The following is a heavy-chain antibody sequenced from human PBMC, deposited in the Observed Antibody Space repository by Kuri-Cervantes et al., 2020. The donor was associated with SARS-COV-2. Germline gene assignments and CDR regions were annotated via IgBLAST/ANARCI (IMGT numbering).Heavy chain of an antibody. CDR3: ARDPDYYDSSGYYGGFDY. Sequence: GESLKISCAASGFTFSSYAMHRVRQAPGKGLEWVAVISYDGSNKYYADSVKGRFTISRDNSKNTLYLQMNSLRAEDTAVYYCARDPDYYDSSGYYGGFDYWGQGTLVTVSS. V-gene: IGHV3-30*04. CDR2: ISYDGSNK. D-gene: IGHD3-22*01. CDR1: GFTFSSYA. J-gene: IGHJ4*02.